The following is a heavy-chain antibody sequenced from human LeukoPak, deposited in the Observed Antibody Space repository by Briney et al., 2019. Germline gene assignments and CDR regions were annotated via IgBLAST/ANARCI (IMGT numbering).Heavy chain of an antibody. CDR2: ISWNSDKI. J-gene: IGHJ6*03. CDR1: GFTFSSYG. Sequence: GGSLRLSCAASGFTFSSYGMSWVRQAPGKGLEWVSGISWNSDKIGYADSVKGRFTISRDNAKNSLYLQMNSLRPEDTALYYCAKGGIHRGYYFYYMDVWGKGTTVTISS. D-gene: IGHD2/OR15-2a*01. CDR3: AKGGIHRGYYFYYMDV. V-gene: IGHV3-9*01.